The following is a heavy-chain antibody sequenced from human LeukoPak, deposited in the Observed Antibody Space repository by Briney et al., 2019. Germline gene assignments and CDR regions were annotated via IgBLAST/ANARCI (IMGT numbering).Heavy chain of an antibody. CDR2: ISSSSSYI. Sequence: GGSLRLSCAASGFTFSSYSMNWVRQAPGKGLEWVSSISSSSSYIYYADSVKGRFTISRDNAKNSLYLQMNSLRAEDTAVYYCARAGGYCSSTSCPISNYYYYMDVWGKGTTVTVSS. CDR3: ARAGGYCSSTSCPISNYYYYMDV. J-gene: IGHJ6*03. D-gene: IGHD2-2*01. V-gene: IGHV3-21*01. CDR1: GFTFSSYS.